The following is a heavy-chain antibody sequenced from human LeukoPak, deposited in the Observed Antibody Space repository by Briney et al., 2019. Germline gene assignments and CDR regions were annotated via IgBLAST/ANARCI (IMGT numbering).Heavy chain of an antibody. Sequence: GRSLRLSCAASGFTFSSYAMHWVRQAPGKGLEWVAVISYDGSNKYYADSVKGRFTISRDNSKNTLYLQMNSLRAEDTAVYYCARRYGSGSYYTFDIWGQGTMVTVSS. CDR3: ARRYGSGSYYTFDI. CDR2: ISYDGSNK. CDR1: GFTFSSYA. V-gene: IGHV3-30-3*01. D-gene: IGHD3-10*01. J-gene: IGHJ3*02.